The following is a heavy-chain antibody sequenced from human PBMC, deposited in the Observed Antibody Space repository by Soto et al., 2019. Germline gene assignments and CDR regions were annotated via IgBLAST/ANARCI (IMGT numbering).Heavy chain of an antibody. Sequence: SETLSLTCTVSGGSISSYYWSWIRQPPGKGLEWIGYIYYSGSTNYNPSLKSRVTISVDTSKNQFSLKLSSVTAADTAVYYCASRNWNYALDYWGQGTLVTVSS. CDR1: GGSISSYY. V-gene: IGHV4-59*01. D-gene: IGHD1-7*01. CDR2: IYYSGST. J-gene: IGHJ4*02. CDR3: ASRNWNYALDY.